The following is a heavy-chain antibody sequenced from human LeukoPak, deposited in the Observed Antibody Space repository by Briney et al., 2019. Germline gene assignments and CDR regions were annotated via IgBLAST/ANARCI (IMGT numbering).Heavy chain of an antibody. J-gene: IGHJ4*02. V-gene: IGHV3-48*03. CDR3: AREYSSSLADY. CDR2: ISSGSTI. Sequence: PGGSLRLSCAASGFTFSSYEMNWVRQAPGKGLEWVSYISSGSTIYYADSAKGRFTISRDNAKNSLYLQMNSLRAEDTAVYYCAREYSSSLADYWGQGTLVTVSS. D-gene: IGHD6-13*01. CDR1: GFTFSSYE.